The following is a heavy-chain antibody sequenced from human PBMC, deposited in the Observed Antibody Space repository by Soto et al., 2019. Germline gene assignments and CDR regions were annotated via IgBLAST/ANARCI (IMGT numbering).Heavy chain of an antibody. Sequence: SETLSLTCTVSGGSIRSSTYYWGWIRQPPGKGLEWIGSIYYSGSTHYNPSLKSRFTISRDNAKNSLYLQMNSLRAEDTAVYYCARDYGGFYWGQGTLVTVSS. D-gene: IGHD4-17*01. V-gene: IGHV4-39*02. CDR1: GGSIRSSTYY. CDR3: ARDYGGFY. J-gene: IGHJ4*02. CDR2: IYYSGST.